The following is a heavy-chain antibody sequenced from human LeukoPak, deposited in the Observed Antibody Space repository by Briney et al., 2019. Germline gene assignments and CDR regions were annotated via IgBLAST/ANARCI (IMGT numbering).Heavy chain of an antibody. Sequence: SETLSLTCTVSGGSISSYYWSWIRQPPGKGLEWIGYIYYSGSNNYNPSLKSRVTISVDTSKNQFSLKLSSVTAADTAVYYCARDYGDQGWFDPWGQGTLVTVSS. CDR1: GGSISSYY. CDR3: ARDYGDQGWFDP. D-gene: IGHD4-17*01. J-gene: IGHJ5*02. V-gene: IGHV4-59*01. CDR2: IYYSGSN.